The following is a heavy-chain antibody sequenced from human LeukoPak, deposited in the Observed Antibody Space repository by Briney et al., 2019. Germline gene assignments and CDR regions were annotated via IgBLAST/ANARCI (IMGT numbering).Heavy chain of an antibody. V-gene: IGHV3-23*01. CDR2: ISGSGGST. D-gene: IGHD1-14*01. J-gene: IGHJ3*01. CDR3: AKDLSRTDIRSFDV. CDR1: GFTFSSYA. Sequence: PGGSLRLSCAASGFTFSSYAMSWVRQAPGKGLEWVSAISGSGGSTYYPDSAKGRVTVSRDNSKNTVYLQLTSLRAEDTALYYCAKDLSRTDIRSFDVWGQGTMVTVSS.